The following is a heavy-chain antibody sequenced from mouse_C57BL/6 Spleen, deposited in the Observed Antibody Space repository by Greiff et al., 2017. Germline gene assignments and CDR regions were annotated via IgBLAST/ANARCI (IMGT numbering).Heavy chain of an antibody. D-gene: IGHD3-2*01. CDR2: ISSGGSYT. CDR1: GFTFSNYG. J-gene: IGHJ2*01. Sequence: EVQLVESGGDLVKPGGSLKLSCAASGFTFSNYGMSWVRQTPDKRLEWVATISSGGSYTYYPDSVKGRFTISRDNAKNTLYLQMSSLKSEDTAMYYCARHGEETARFDYWGQGTTLTVSS. V-gene: IGHV5-6*01. CDR3: ARHGEETARFDY.